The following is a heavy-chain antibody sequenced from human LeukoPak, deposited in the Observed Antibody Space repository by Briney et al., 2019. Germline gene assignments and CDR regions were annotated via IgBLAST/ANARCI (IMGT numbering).Heavy chain of an antibody. J-gene: IGHJ4*02. CDR2: IRSKANSYAT. CDR1: GFTFSGSA. Sequence: GGSLRLSCAASGFTFSGSAMHWVRQASGKGLEWVGRIRSKANSYATAYAASVKGRFIISRDDSKNTAYLQMNSLKTEDTAVYYCTRHNGDYCSGGSCYRNGVDYWGQGTLVAVSS. V-gene: IGHV3-73*01. D-gene: IGHD2-15*01. CDR3: TRHNGDYCSGGSCYRNGVDY.